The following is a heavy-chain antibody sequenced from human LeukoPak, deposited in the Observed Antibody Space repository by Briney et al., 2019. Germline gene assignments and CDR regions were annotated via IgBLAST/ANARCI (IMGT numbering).Heavy chain of an antibody. CDR1: GYTFTSYD. Sequence: ASVKVSCRASGYTFTSYDIKWVRQATGQGLEWMGRMNPNSGNTDYAQKFQGRVTMTRNTSISTAYMELSSLTSEDTAMYYCARVAHSSGYSNYFDYWGQGTLVTVSS. V-gene: IGHV1-8*01. D-gene: IGHD3-22*01. CDR2: MNPNSGNT. CDR3: ARVAHSSGYSNYFDY. J-gene: IGHJ4*02.